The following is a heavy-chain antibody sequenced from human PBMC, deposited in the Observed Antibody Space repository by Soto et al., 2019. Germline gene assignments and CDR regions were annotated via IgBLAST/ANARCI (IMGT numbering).Heavy chain of an antibody. D-gene: IGHD3-3*01. CDR1: GGTFSSYA. Sequence: SVKVSCKASGGTFSSYAISWVRQAPGQGLEWMGGIIPIFGTANYAQKFQGRVTITADESTSTAYMELSSLRSEDTAVYYCARTYYDFWSGQPSINWFDPWGQGTLVTVSS. CDR3: ARTYYDFWSGQPSINWFDP. CDR2: IIPIFGTA. V-gene: IGHV1-69*13. J-gene: IGHJ5*02.